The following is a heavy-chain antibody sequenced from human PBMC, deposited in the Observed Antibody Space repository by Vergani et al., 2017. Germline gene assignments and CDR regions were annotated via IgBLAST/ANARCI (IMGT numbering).Heavy chain of an antibody. CDR2: ISSSGSTI. J-gene: IGHJ4*02. Sequence: VQLVEPGGGLIQPGGSLRLSCAASGFTFSDYYMSWIRQAPGKGLEWVSYISSSGSTIYYADSVKGRFTISRDNAKNSLYLQMNSLRAEDTAVYYCARTITTYETLDYWGQGTLVTVSS. V-gene: IGHV3-11*01. CDR3: ARTITTYETLDY. CDR1: GFTFSDYY. D-gene: IGHD1-14*01.